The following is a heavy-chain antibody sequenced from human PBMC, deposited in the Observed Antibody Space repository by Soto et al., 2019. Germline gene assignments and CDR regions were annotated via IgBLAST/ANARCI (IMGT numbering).Heavy chain of an antibody. CDR3: ARRGPSYYGGKQDYFDY. J-gene: IGHJ4*02. CDR1: GGSFSGYY. V-gene: IGHV4-34*01. CDR2: INHSGST. D-gene: IGHD4-17*01. Sequence: TLSLTCAVYGGSFSGYYWSWIRQPPGKGLEWIGEINHSGSTNYNPSLKSRVNISINTSKNQFSLKLSYVTAADTAVYYCARRGPSYYGGKQDYFDYWGQGTLVTVSS.